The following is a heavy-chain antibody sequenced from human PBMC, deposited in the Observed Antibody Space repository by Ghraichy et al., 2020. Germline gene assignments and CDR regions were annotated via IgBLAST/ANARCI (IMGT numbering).Heavy chain of an antibody. CDR2: IYYSGST. J-gene: IGHJ4*02. CDR3: ARRVFCEWCMLSWSGHFDY. D-gene: IGHD2-8*01. CDR1: GGSISSSSYY. V-gene: IGHV4-39*01. Sequence: SETLSLTCTVSGGSISSSSYYWGWIRQPPGKGLEWIGSIYYSGSTYYNPSLKSRVTISVDTSKNQFSLKLSSVTAADTAVYYCARRVFCEWCMLSWSGHFDYWGQGTLVTVSS.